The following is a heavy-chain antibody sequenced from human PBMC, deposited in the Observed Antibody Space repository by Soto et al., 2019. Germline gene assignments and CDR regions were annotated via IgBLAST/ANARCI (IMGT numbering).Heavy chain of an antibody. CDR2: IRSKAYGGTT. D-gene: IGHD3-22*01. V-gene: IGHV3-49*04. J-gene: IGHJ4*02. Sequence: GGSLRLSCTASGFTFGDYAMSWVRQAPGKGLEWVGFIRSKAYGGTTEYAASVKGRFTISRDDSKSIAYLQMNSLKTEDTAVYYCASRVGVMGYWGQGTLVTVSS. CDR3: ASRVGVMGY. CDR1: GFTFGDYA.